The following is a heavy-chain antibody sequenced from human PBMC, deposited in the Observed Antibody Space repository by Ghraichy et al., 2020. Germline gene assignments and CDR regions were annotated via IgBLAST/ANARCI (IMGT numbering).Heavy chain of an antibody. J-gene: IGHJ5*02. D-gene: IGHD2-15*01. Sequence: SQTLSLTCTVSGGSISSGGYYWSWIRQHPGKGLEWIGYIYYSGSTYYNPSLKSRVTISVDTSKNQFSLKLSSVTAADTAVYYCAREAGYCSGGSCFRNNWFDPWGQGTLVTVSS. CDR1: GGSISSGGYY. CDR2: IYYSGST. CDR3: AREAGYCSGGSCFRNNWFDP. V-gene: IGHV4-31*03.